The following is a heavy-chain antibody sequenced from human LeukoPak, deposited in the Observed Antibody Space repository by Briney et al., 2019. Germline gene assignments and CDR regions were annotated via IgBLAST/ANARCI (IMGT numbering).Heavy chain of an antibody. CDR1: GFTFSSYG. CDR2: ISYDGSNK. D-gene: IGHD3-16*01. CDR3: AKALKGGPFDY. V-gene: IGHV3-30*18. Sequence: GGSLRLSCAASGFTFSSYGMHWVRQAPGKGLXXVAVISYDGSNKYYADSVKGRFTISRDNSKNTLYLQMNSLRAEDTAVYYCAKALKGGPFDYWGQGTLVTVSS. J-gene: IGHJ4*02.